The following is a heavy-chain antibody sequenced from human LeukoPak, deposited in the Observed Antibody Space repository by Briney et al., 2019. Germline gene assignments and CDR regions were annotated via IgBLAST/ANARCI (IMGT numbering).Heavy chain of an antibody. Sequence: GASVKVSCKASGYTFTGYYMHWVRQAPGQGLEWMGWINPNSGGTNYAQKFQGWVTMTRDTSISTAYMELSRLRSDDTAVYYCARGEQLARYYFDYWGQGTLVTVSS. CDR3: ARGEQLARYYFDY. CDR2: INPNSGGT. J-gene: IGHJ4*02. D-gene: IGHD6-13*01. CDR1: GYTFTGYY. V-gene: IGHV1-2*04.